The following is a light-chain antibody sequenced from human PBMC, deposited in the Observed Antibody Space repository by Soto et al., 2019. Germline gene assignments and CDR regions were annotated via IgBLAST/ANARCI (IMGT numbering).Light chain of an antibody. CDR1: QSVSGW. Sequence: EIQMTQSPSTLSASVGDRVIITCRASQSVSGWLAWYQQKPGKAPKLLIYDASTLETGVPSRFSGSGSGTEFTLTISGLQPGDFATYYCQQYNTYSQTFGQGTKVDIK. CDR3: QQYNTYSQT. J-gene: IGKJ1*01. V-gene: IGKV1-5*01. CDR2: DAS.